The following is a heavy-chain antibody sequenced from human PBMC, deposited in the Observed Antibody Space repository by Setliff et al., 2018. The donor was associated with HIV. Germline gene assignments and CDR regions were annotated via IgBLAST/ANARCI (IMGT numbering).Heavy chain of an antibody. CDR1: GGTFSSYT. CDR2: SIPILGIG. J-gene: IGHJ6*03. D-gene: IGHD3-16*01. Sequence: SVKVSCKASGGTFSSYTINWVRQAPGQGLEWMGRSIPILGIGNDEQAQKFKGRVTFTADKSTSTVYTELSSLRSEDTAVYYCARCGAGEWHLYMDVWGKGTEVTVSS. CDR3: ARCGAGEWHLYMDV. V-gene: IGHV1-69*02.